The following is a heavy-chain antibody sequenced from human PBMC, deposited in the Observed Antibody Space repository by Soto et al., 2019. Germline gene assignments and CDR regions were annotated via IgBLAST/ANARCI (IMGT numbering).Heavy chain of an antibody. CDR1: GGTFSSYT. J-gene: IGHJ3*02. CDR3: ASQLAYHLPIGAFDI. CDR2: IIPILGIA. D-gene: IGHD2-2*01. V-gene: IGHV1-69*02. Sequence: QVQLVQSGAEVKKPGSSVKVSCKASGGTFSSYTISWVRQAPGQGLEWMGRIIPILGIANYAQKFQGRVTITADKSTSTAYMELSSLRSEDTAVYYCASQLAYHLPIGAFDIWGQGTMVTVSS.